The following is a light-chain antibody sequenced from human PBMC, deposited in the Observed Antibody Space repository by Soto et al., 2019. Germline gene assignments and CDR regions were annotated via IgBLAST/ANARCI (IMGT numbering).Light chain of an antibody. CDR2: SAS. CDR3: QQYNNWPPIT. J-gene: IGKJ4*01. V-gene: IGKV3-15*01. Sequence: IVMTQSPPTLSVSPGERATLSCRASRSISTNVAWYQHKSGQAPRLLIYSASTRATGIPTRFSGSGSGTEFTLTTSSLQSEDFGIYYCQQYNNWPPITFGGGTKVEIK. CDR1: RSISTN.